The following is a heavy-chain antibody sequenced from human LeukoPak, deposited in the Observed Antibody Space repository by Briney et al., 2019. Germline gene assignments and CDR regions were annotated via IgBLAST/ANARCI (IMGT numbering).Heavy chain of an antibody. Sequence: GGSLRLSCAASGFTFSSYGMHWVRQAPGKGLEWVAVIWYDGSNKYYADSVKGRFTISRDNAKNSLYLQMNSLRAEDTAVYYCARAGDMRAVADRNAWPWGQGTLVTVSS. CDR3: ARAGDMRAVADRNAWP. CDR1: GFTFSSYG. CDR2: IWYDGSNK. J-gene: IGHJ4*02. V-gene: IGHV3-33*01. D-gene: IGHD6-19*01.